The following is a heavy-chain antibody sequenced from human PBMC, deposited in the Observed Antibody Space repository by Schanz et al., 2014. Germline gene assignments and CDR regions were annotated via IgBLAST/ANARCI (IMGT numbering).Heavy chain of an antibody. J-gene: IGHJ4*02. D-gene: IGHD3-22*01. CDR2: ISYHGSER. CDR1: GFSFSDYG. Sequence: QVQLVESGGGVVQPGRYLRLSCAGSGFSFSDYGMHWVRQAPGTGLEWVAVISYHGSERYYADSVKGRFTISRDNSKNTLYLQMNSLRTEDTAVYFCAKSYDTSGYSGFDYWGQGTLVTVSS. CDR3: AKSYDTSGYSGFDY. V-gene: IGHV3-30*18.